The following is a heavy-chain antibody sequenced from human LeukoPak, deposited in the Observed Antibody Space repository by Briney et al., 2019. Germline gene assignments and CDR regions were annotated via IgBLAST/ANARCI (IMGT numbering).Heavy chain of an antibody. J-gene: IGHJ4*02. CDR1: GFTFSSHS. D-gene: IGHD6-13*01. CDR3: ARLAAAYHFDY. Sequence: SLRLSCAASGFTFSSHSMNWVRQAPGKGREWVSSISSSSSYKYYENSVKGRFTISRDNANNSLYLQMNSLRAEDTAVYYCARLAAAYHFDYWGQGTLVTVSS. CDR2: ISSSSSYK. V-gene: IGHV3-21*01.